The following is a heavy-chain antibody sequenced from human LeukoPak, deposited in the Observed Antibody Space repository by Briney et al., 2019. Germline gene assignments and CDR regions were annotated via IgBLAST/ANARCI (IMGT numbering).Heavy chain of an antibody. Sequence: GGSLRLSCASSVITGSCDHKWLGRPPPGEGLGGATLIYCGGKTYYADSVQGRFTISRDNSKNTLYLQMNSLGAEDTAVYYCARFGWGYYYYAMDVWGQGTTVSVSS. V-gene: IGHV3-66*01. CDR3: ARFGWGYYYYAMDV. CDR1: VITGSCDH. J-gene: IGHJ6*02. D-gene: IGHD3-10*01. CDR2: IYCGGKT.